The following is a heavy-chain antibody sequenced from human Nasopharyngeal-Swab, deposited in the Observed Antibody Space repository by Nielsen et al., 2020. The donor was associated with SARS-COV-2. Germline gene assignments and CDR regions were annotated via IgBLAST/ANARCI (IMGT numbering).Heavy chain of an antibody. J-gene: IGHJ6*02. Sequence: RQAPGKGLEWIGEINHSGNTDYNPSLKGRVTISIDTSKNQFSLQVSSVTAADTAIYFCARDHYYDSSAYYPFHKRYYYGMDVWGQGTTVTVSS. CDR2: INHSGNT. D-gene: IGHD3-22*01. CDR3: ARDHYYDSSAYYPFHKRYYYGMDV. V-gene: IGHV4-34*01.